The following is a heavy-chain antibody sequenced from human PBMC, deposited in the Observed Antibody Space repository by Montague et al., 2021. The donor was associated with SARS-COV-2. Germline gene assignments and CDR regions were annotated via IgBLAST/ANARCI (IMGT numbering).Heavy chain of an antibody. CDR1: GGSISSSNYY. CDR2: IYYSGST. Sequence: SETLSITCTVSGGSISSSNYYWGWIRQPPGKGLEWIGSIYYSGSTYYTPSLKSRVTISVDTSKNQFSLRLSSVTAADTAVYYCARHSGRDTIFGVVIIFDAFDIWGQGTMVTVSS. D-gene: IGHD3-3*01. J-gene: IGHJ3*02. CDR3: ARHSGRDTIFGVVIIFDAFDI. V-gene: IGHV4-39*01.